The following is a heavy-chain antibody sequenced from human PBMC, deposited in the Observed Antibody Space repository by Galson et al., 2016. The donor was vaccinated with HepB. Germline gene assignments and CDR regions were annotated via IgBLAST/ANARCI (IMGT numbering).Heavy chain of an antibody. CDR2: ISWNSGEV. CDR1: GFTFDDYA. J-gene: IGHJ6*04. CDR3: VKDLGAKWYPSHNYYGMYV. Sequence: SLRLSCAASGFTFDDYAMHWVRQGPGKGPEWVAAISWNSGEVAYAGSLKGRFTISRDNARNSLFLQMTSLTVDDTASYYCVKDLGAKWYPSHNYYGMYVWGKGTTVTVSS. D-gene: IGHD3-16*01. V-gene: IGHV3-9*01.